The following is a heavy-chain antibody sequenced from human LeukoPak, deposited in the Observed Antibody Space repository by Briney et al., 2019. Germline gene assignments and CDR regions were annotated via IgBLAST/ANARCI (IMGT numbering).Heavy chain of an antibody. D-gene: IGHD3-3*01. V-gene: IGHV4-59*01. Sequence: SETLSLTCTVSGGSISSYYWSWIRQPPGKGLEWIGYIYDSGSTNYNPSLRSRVTISVDTSKNQFSLKLSSVTAADTAVYYCARTFWSGYYGRWFDPWGQGTLATVSS. CDR2: IYDSGST. CDR1: GGSISSYY. J-gene: IGHJ5*02. CDR3: ARTFWSGYYGRWFDP.